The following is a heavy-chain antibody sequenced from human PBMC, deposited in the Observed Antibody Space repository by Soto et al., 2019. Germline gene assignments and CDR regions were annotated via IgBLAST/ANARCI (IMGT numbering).Heavy chain of an antibody. V-gene: IGHV3-33*01. CDR2: IWYDESDK. CDR1: AFTFSRFG. CDR3: AFGNLSHYFEC. Sequence: GGSLRLPWAPSAFTFSRFGRRWVRQARGRGKKWVAIIWYDESDKYYTASVKGRFTISRDNSRNTLCLQMSSLRAEAPSASHCAFGNLSHYFECWGQGTPGTVGS. D-gene: IGHD3-16*01. J-gene: IGHJ4*02.